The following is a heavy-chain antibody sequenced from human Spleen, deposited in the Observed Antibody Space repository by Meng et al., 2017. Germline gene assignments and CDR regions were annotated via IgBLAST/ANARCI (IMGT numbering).Heavy chain of an antibody. J-gene: IGHJ4*02. D-gene: IGHD1-26*01. CDR1: GFRFSEYY. CDR3: ARGVVGSTKNFDL. Sequence: QEQLAESGGGLVKPGGSLRLSCAASGFRFSEYYMTWIRQAPGKGLEWISYVSSGGHTKYYADSVKGRFTISRDNAKKSLYLQMNSLRGEDTAVYYCARGVVGSTKNFDLWGRGTLVTVSS. CDR2: VSSGGHTK. V-gene: IGHV3-11*01.